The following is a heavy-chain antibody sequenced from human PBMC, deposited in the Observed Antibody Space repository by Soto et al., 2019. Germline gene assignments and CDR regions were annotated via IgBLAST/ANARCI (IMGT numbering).Heavy chain of an antibody. CDR2: INTAKDST. V-gene: IGHV1-3*04. D-gene: IGHD6-13*01. Sequence: QVQLVQSGAEVKKPGASVKVSCKASGYTFTSYAIHWLRQAPGQRLEWMGWINTAKDSTRYSEKFQGRVTITRDTSARIVYMELSSLRSEDTAVYYCARGSSWSYFDYWGQGTLVTVSS. CDR1: GYTFTSYA. J-gene: IGHJ4*02. CDR3: ARGSSWSYFDY.